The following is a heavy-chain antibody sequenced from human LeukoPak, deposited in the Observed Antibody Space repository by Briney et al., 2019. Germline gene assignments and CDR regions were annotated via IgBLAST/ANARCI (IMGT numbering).Heavy chain of an antibody. CDR2: IKQDGSEK. V-gene: IGHV3-7*01. CDR1: GFTFSSYW. CDR3: ARDGEAGWWELPRDDAFDI. D-gene: IGHD1-26*01. J-gene: IGHJ3*02. Sequence: GGSLRLSCAASGFTFSSYWMSWVRQAPGKGLEWVANIKQDGSEKYYVDSVKGRFTISRDNAKNSLYLQMNSLRAEDTAEYYCARDGEAGWWELPRDDAFDIWGQGTMVTVSS.